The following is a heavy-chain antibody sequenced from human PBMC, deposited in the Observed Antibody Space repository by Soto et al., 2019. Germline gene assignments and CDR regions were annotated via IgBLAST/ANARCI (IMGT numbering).Heavy chain of an antibody. D-gene: IGHD6-19*01. J-gene: IGHJ4*02. V-gene: IGHV3-9*01. CDR3: AKVNRAVAGDQFDH. CDR1: GFTFDDYA. Sequence: EAQLVESGGGLVQPGSSLRLSCAASGFTFDDYAMHWVRQAPGKGLEWVSGISWNSGAKGYATSVKGRFTISRDNAKNSLYLQMNSLRGEDKAVYYCAKVNRAVAGDQFDHWGQGTLGPLSS. CDR2: ISWNSGAK.